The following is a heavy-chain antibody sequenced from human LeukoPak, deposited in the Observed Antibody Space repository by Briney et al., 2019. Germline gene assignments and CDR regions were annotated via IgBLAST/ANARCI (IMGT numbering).Heavy chain of an antibody. D-gene: IGHD2/OR15-2a*01. J-gene: IGHJ6*03. CDR1: GFTFSSYS. CDR3: ARDLSFYYYYMDV. Sequence: GGPLRLSCAASGFTFSSYSMNWVRQAPGKGLEWVASISGSSSYIYYADSVKGRFTISRDNAKNSLYLQMNSLRAEDTAVYYCARDLSFYYYYMDVWGKGTTVTVSS. V-gene: IGHV3-21*01. CDR2: ISGSSSYI.